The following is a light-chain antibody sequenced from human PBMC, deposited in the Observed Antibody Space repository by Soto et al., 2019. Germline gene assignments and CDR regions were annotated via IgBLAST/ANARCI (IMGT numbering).Light chain of an antibody. CDR3: QQYYTYPQT. V-gene: IGKV1-39*01. Sequence: DIQMTQSPSSLSASVGDRVTITCRASQGVSTYLLWYQQTQGKAPKLLIYAASSLRSGVPTRFSGSGSGTNFTLTISCLQSEDFATYFCQQYYTYPQTFGQGTKLEIK. J-gene: IGKJ2*01. CDR1: QGVSTY. CDR2: AAS.